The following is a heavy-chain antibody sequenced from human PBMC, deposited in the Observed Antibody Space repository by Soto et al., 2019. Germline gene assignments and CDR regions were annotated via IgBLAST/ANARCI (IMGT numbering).Heavy chain of an antibody. Sequence: LETLSLTCTVSGGSISGDSRRCIRQPAGKGLEWLGRIYPTGSTNFNPSLKSRVTMAVDTSKNQFSLKLSSVTVADTAVYNCAREVVLTHNAFDIWGQGTMVT. CDR1: GGSISGDS. D-gene: IGHD2-21*02. CDR3: AREVVLTHNAFDI. V-gene: IGHV4-4*07. CDR2: IYPTGST. J-gene: IGHJ3*02.